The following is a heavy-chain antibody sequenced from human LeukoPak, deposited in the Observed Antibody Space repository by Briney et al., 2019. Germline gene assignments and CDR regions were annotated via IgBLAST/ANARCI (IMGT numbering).Heavy chain of an antibody. CDR3: AISPLRVSIDY. D-gene: IGHD2/OR15-2a*01. CDR2: INPSGGST. CDR1: GYTFTSYY. V-gene: IGHV1-46*01. J-gene: IGHJ4*02. Sequence: ASVKVSCKASGYTFTSYYMHWVRQAPGQGLEWMGIINPSGGSTTYAQKFQGRVTMTRDTSTSTVYMELSSLRSEDTAVYYCAISPLRVSIDYWGQGTLVTVSS.